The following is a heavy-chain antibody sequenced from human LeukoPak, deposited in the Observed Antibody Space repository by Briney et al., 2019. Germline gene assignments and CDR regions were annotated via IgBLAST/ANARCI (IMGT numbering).Heavy chain of an antibody. CDR2: ISSSGSTI. V-gene: IGHV3-11*01. Sequence: GGSLRLSCAASGFTVSSNYMSWIRQAPGKGLEWVSYISSSGSTIYYADSVKGRFTISRDNAKNSLYLQMNSLRAEDTAVYYCARMKVAAAGYFDYWGQGTLVTVSS. D-gene: IGHD6-13*01. J-gene: IGHJ4*02. CDR3: ARMKVAAAGYFDY. CDR1: GFTVSSNY.